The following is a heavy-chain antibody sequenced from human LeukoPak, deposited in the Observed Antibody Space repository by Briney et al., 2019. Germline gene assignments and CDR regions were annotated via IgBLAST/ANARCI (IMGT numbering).Heavy chain of an antibody. D-gene: IGHD3-22*01. CDR2: ISVSGGST. Sequence: TGGSLRLSCAASGFTFSNHAMSWVRQAPGKGPEWVSAISVSGGSTYYADSVKGRFTISRDNSKNTLYLQMNSLRVEDTAVYYCAKDARITMIGVVRGARPYYFDYWGQGTLVTVSS. CDR1: GFTFSNHA. J-gene: IGHJ4*02. V-gene: IGHV3-23*01. CDR3: AKDARITMIGVVRGARPYYFDY.